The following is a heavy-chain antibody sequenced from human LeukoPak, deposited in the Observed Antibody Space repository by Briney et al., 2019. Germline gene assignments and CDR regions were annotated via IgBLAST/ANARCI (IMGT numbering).Heavy chain of an antibody. V-gene: IGHV3-23*01. J-gene: IGHJ4*02. Sequence: PGGSLRLSCAASGFTFSSYAMSWVRQAPGKGLEWVSAISGSGGSTYYADSVKGRFTISRDNAKNSLYLQMNSLRAEDTAVYYCARDHVVANPGFDYWGQGTLVTVSS. CDR3: ARDHVVANPGFDY. D-gene: IGHD2-21*01. CDR1: GFTFSSYA. CDR2: ISGSGGST.